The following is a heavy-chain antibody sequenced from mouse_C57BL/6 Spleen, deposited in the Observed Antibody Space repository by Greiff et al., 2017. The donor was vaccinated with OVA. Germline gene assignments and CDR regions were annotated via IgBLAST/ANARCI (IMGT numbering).Heavy chain of an antibody. CDR1: GFNIKDYY. J-gene: IGHJ2*01. Sequence: VQLLQSGAELVRPGASVKLSCTASGFNIKDYYMHWVQQRPEPGLEWIGRIDPEDGDTESAPKFQGKATMTADTTSNTTYLQLSSLTSEDTAVYYCTTFGVDVGLDYWGQGTTLTVSS. V-gene: IGHV14-1*01. CDR3: TTFGVDVGLDY. CDR2: IDPEDGDT. D-gene: IGHD1-1*02.